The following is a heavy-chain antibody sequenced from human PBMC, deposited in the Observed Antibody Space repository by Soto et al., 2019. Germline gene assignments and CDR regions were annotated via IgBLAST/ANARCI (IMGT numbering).Heavy chain of an antibody. Sequence: EVQLVESGGGLVQPGESLRLSCAASGFTFSYYWMHWVRQAPGKGLVWVSRIHSDGSSTTYADSVKGRFTISRDNARNALYLQMNSLRAEDTEVYYCAGGDRGAFDLWGQGTVVTVSS. CDR3: AGGDRGAFDL. CDR1: GFTFSYYW. D-gene: IGHD1-26*01. V-gene: IGHV3-74*01. CDR2: IHSDGSST. J-gene: IGHJ3*01.